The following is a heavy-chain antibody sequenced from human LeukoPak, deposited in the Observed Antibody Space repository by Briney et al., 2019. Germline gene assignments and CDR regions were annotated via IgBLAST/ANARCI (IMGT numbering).Heavy chain of an antibody. CDR3: ARASPSGYDY. J-gene: IGHJ4*02. V-gene: IGHV3-48*02. D-gene: IGHD3-22*01. CDR2: ISHTSDAI. CDR1: GFTFSSYE. Sequence: PGGSLRLSCAASGFTFSSYEMNWVRQGPGKGLEWVSYISHTSDAIYYPDSVKGRFTISRDNAKNSLYLQMNSLRDEDTAVYYCARASPSGYDYWGQGTLVTVSS.